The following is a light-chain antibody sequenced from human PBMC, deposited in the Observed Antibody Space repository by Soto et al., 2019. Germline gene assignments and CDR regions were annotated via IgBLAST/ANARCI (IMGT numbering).Light chain of an antibody. J-gene: IGKJ1*01. CDR3: QQYDYPPWT. CDR1: QSVTSTY. CDR2: GAS. V-gene: IGKV3-20*01. Sequence: DTVLTQSPGTLSLSPGERATLSCRASQSVTSTYLAWYQQKPGQAPRLLIYGASTRATGIPDRLSGGGSGTDFTLTISRLEPEDFAVYYGQQYDYPPWTFGHGTKVEV.